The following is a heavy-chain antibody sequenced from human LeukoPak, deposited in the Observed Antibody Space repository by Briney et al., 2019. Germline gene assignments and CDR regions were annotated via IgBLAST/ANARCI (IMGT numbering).Heavy chain of an antibody. CDR1: GFTFNNYA. CDR3: ARDYADYVGYFFFDY. J-gene: IGHJ4*02. CDR2: ISGGGETT. D-gene: IGHD4-17*01. Sequence: SGGSLRLSCAASGFTFNNYAMNWVRQAPGKGLEWVSSISGGGETTYYADSAKGRFTISRDNSQNTLYLQMNSLRAEDMAVYYCARDYADYVGYFFFDYWGQGTLVTVSS. V-gene: IGHV3-23*01.